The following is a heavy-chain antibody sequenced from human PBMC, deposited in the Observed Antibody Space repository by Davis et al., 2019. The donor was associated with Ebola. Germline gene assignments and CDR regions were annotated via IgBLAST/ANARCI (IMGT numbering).Heavy chain of an antibody. V-gene: IGHV4-39*01. CDR3: ARSPVVPAAIFGNWFDP. CDR2: IYYSGST. J-gene: IGHJ5*02. CDR1: GGSISSSSYY. D-gene: IGHD2-2*02. Sequence: PSDLSLTCTVSGGSISSSSYYWGWIRQPPGKGLEWIGSIYYSGSTYYNPSLKSRVTISVDTSKNQFSLKLSSVTAADTAVYYCARSPVVPAAIFGNWFDPWGQGTLVTVSS.